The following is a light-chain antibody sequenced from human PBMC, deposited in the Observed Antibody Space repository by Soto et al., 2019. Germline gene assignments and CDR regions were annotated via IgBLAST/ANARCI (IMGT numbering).Light chain of an antibody. V-gene: IGLV2-14*01. J-gene: IGLJ1*01. CDR2: EVS. Sequence: QSALTQPASVSGSPGQSITISCTGTSSDVGAYNYVSWYLLHPGKAPKLVIYEVSNRPSGVSNRFSGSNSGNTASLTISGLQAEDEADYYCISYTTSDTLVFGTGTKVTVL. CDR3: ISYTTSDTLV. CDR1: SSDVGAYNY.